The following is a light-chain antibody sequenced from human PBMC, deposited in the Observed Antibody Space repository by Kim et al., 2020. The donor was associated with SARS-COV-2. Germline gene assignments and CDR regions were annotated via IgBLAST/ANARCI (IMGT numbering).Light chain of an antibody. CDR2: GAS. CDR1: QSISSN. CDR3: QQYNNWPLT. Sequence: SPGERATLSCRASQSISSNYLAWYQQKPGQAPRLLIYGASTRATGIPARFSGSGSGTEFTLTVSSLQSEDFAVYYCQQYNNWPLTLGGGTKVDIK. J-gene: IGKJ4*01. V-gene: IGKV3-15*01.